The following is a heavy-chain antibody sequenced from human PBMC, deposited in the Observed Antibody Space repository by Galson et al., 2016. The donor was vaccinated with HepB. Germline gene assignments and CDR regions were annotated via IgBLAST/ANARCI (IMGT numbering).Heavy chain of an antibody. J-gene: IGHJ4*02. CDR2: IYPADSDT. CDR1: GYSLSMYYW. V-gene: IGHV5-51*01. D-gene: IGHD3-16*01. CDR3: ARPGGWGVSAPGFDS. Sequence: QSGAEVKKPGESLKISCKASGYSLSMYYWIGWVRQMPGKGLEWMGIIYPADSDTRYSPSFQGQVSMSADKSISTAYLQWSSLKASDSAVYYCARPGGWGVSAPGFDSWGQGTLVSVSP.